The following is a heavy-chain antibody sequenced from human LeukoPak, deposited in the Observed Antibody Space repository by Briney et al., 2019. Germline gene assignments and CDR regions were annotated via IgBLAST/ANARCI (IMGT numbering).Heavy chain of an antibody. V-gene: IGHV4-61*02. CDR2: IYTSGST. CDR1: GGSISSGSYY. CDR3: ARAPYGSGSYYPSRRWFDP. J-gene: IGHJ5*02. Sequence: SQTLSLTCTVSGGSISSGSYYWTWIRQPAGKGLEWIGRIYTSGSTNYNPSLKSRVTISVDTSKNQFSLELSSVTAADTAVYYCARAPYGSGSYYPSRRWFDPWGQGTLVTVSS. D-gene: IGHD3-10*01.